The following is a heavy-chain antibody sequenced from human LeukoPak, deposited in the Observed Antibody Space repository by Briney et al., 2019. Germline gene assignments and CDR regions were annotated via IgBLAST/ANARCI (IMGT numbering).Heavy chain of an antibody. CDR3: ALARSEYHYGMDV. J-gene: IGHJ6*02. CDR1: GDSVSSISVA. CDR2: TYYRSKWYY. Sequence: SQTLSLTCATSGDSVSSISVAWNWIRQSPSRGLEWLGRTYYRSKWYYEYAVSVKGRININPDPSKNLFSLQLNSVTPEDTAVYYCALARSEYHYGMDVWGQGTTVTVSS. V-gene: IGHV6-1*01.